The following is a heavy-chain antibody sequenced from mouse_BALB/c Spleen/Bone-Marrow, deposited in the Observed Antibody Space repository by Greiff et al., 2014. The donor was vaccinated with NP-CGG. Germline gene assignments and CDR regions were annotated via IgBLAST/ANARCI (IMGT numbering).Heavy chain of an antibody. J-gene: IGHJ1*01. D-gene: IGHD1-1*01. CDR1: GYSFTGYT. V-gene: IGHV1-31*01. CDR2: INPYNGGT. CDR3: ASYYGSSWYFDV. Sequence: VQLQQSGPELVKPGASMKISCKTSGYSFTGYTMNWVKQSHGKNLEWIGPINPYNGGTSYNQKFKGKATLTVDKSSSTAYMELFSLTSEDSAVYYCASYYGSSWYFDVWGAGTTVTVSS.